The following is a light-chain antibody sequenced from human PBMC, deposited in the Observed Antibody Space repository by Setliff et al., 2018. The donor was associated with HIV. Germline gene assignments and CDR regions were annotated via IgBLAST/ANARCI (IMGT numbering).Light chain of an antibody. J-gene: IGLJ1*01. CDR2: QAS. CDR3: CSNTGSNTYV. V-gene: IGLV2-23*01. CDR1: SGDVGRYNL. Sequence: QSALTQPASVSGSPGQSITISCTGTSGDVGRYNLVSWYQQQPGKPPKLMIYQASKRPSGVSNRFSGSKSGNTASLTISGLQAADEADYYCCSNTGSNTYVFGTGTKVTVL.